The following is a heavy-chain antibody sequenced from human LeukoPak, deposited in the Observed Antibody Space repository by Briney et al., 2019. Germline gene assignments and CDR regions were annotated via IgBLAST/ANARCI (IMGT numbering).Heavy chain of an antibody. V-gene: IGHV3-33*01. J-gene: IGHJ4*03. CDR1: GFTFSGYG. CDR2: IWYDGSNK. CDR3: ATENSGSYYGYFDS. Sequence: GGSLRLSCAASGFTFSGYGMHWVRQAPGKGLEWAAVIWYDGSNKYYADSVKGRFTISRDNSKNTLYLQMNSLRADDTAVYYCATENSGSYYGYFDSWGQGTLVTVSS. D-gene: IGHD1-26*01.